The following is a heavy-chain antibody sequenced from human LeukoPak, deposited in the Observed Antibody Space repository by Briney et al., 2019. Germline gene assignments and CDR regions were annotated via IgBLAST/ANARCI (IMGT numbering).Heavy chain of an antibody. D-gene: IGHD4-17*01. CDR3: AKDRLDYGDYGYYFDY. CDR1: GFSLSSYG. V-gene: IGHV3-30*02. Sequence: GGSLRLSCAASGFSLSSYGMHWLRQAPGKGLEWVAFIRYDGSNKYYADSVKGRFTISRDNSKNTLYLQMNSLRAEDTAVYYCAKDRLDYGDYGYYFDYWGQGTLVTVSS. J-gene: IGHJ4*02. CDR2: IRYDGSNK.